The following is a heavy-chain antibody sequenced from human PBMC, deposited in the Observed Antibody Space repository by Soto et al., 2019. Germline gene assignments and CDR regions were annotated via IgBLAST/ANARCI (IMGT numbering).Heavy chain of an antibody. CDR2: INAGNGNT. J-gene: IGHJ6*02. CDR1: GYTFTSYA. D-gene: IGHD2-2*01. CDR3: ARDQIGIVVVPAARGGEDYGMDV. V-gene: IGHV1-3*01. Sequence: ASVKVSCKASGYTFTSYAMHWVRQAPGQRLEWMGWINAGNGNTKYSQKFQGRVTITRDTSASTAYMELSSLRSEDTAVYYCARDQIGIVVVPAARGGEDYGMDVWSQGTTVTVSS.